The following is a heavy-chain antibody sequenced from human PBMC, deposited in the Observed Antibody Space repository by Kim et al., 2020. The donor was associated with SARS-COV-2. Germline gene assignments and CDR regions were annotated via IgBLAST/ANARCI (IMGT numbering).Heavy chain of an antibody. J-gene: IGHJ4*02. CDR3: ARHKVSPGGNKGAAAGTSGFPVN. CDR2: IYPGDSDT. Sequence: GESLKISCKGSGYSFTSYWIGWVRQMPGKGLEWMGIIYPGDSDTRYSPSFQGQVTISADKSISTAYLQWSSLKASDTAMYYCARHKVSPGGNKGAAAGTSGFPVNWGQGTLVTVSS. CDR1: GYSFTSYW. V-gene: IGHV5-51*01. D-gene: IGHD6-13*01.